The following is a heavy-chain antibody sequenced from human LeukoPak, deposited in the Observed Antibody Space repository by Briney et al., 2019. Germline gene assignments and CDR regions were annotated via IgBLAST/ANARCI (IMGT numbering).Heavy chain of an antibody. Sequence: PGGSLRLSCAASGFTFSKFAMHWVRQAPGKGLEWVAVISHGGSDKYYADSVKGRFTISRDNSKITLYLQINSLRAEDTAVYYCARLETRGSAQAGGDYWGQGTLVTVSS. CDR1: GFTFSKFA. J-gene: IGHJ4*02. CDR2: ISHGGSDK. CDR3: ARLETRGSAQAGGDY. V-gene: IGHV3-30-3*01. D-gene: IGHD2-15*01.